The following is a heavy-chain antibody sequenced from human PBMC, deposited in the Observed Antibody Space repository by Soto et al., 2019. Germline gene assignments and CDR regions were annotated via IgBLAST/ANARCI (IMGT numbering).Heavy chain of an antibody. Sequence: GGSLRLSCAASGFTFSSYSMNWVRQAPGKGLEWVSYISSSSSTIYYADSVKGRFTISRDNAKNSLYLQMNSLRAKDTAVYYCARGPSGLPGVNWFDPWGQGTLVTVSS. CDR1: GFTFSSYS. V-gene: IGHV3-48*01. CDR3: ARGPSGLPGVNWFDP. J-gene: IGHJ5*02. D-gene: IGHD3-10*01. CDR2: ISSSSSTI.